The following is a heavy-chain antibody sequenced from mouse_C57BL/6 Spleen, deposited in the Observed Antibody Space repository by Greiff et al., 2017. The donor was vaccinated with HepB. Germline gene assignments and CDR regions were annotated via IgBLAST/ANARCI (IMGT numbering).Heavy chain of an antibody. Sequence: EVKLVESGGGLVQPGGSLKLSCAASGFTFSDYYMYWVRQTPEKRLEWVAYISNGGGSTYYPDTVKGRFTISRDNAKNTLYLQMSRLKSEDTAMYYCARRENDYDVYFDVWGTGTTVTVSS. V-gene: IGHV5-12*01. CDR1: GFTFSDYY. CDR2: ISNGGGST. D-gene: IGHD2-4*01. J-gene: IGHJ1*03. CDR3: ARRENDYDVYFDV.